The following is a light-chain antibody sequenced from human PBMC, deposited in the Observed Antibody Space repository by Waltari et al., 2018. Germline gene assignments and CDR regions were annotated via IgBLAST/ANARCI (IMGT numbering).Light chain of an antibody. CDR1: SCSISSTSY. Sequence: QTVVTQEPSLSVSPGGTVTLTCALTSCSISSTSYATWYQQTPGQPPRTLVYKRNSRSSGVPDRFSGSMLGDKAALTITGAQADDECDYYCALYMGSGIWVFGGGTKLTVL. CDR2: KRN. J-gene: IGLJ3*02. CDR3: ALYMGSGIWV. V-gene: IGLV8-61*01.